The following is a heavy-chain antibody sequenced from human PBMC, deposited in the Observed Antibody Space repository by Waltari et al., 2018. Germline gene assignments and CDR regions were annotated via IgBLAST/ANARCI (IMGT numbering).Heavy chain of an antibody. CDR2: TYTSGSI. J-gene: IGHJ6*03. D-gene: IGHD2-2*01. CDR3: ARDGVVVAAAGGYFYYSFMDV. CDR1: GASISTYN. V-gene: IGHV4-4*07. Sequence: QVQLQESGPGLVKPSETLSLTCTVSGASISTYNWRWIRQPAGKGLEWIGRTYTSGSINYNPSLKSRVTMSVDTSKNQFSLKVTSVTAADRGVYYCARDGVVVAAAGGYFYYSFMDVWGEGTTVTISS.